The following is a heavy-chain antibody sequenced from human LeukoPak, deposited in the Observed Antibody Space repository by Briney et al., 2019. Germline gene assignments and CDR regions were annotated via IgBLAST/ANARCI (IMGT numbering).Heavy chain of an antibody. CDR2: IRNKANSYST. J-gene: IGHJ4*02. D-gene: IGHD1-26*01. V-gene: IGHV3-72*01. CDR1: GFTFSDHD. CDR3: TRLVGANF. Sequence: GGSLRLSCAASGFTFSDHDMDWVRQAPGKGLEWVGRIRNKANSYSTEYAASVKGRFTISRDDSTNSLYLQMNSLRTEDTAVYFCTRLVGANFWGQGTLVTVSS.